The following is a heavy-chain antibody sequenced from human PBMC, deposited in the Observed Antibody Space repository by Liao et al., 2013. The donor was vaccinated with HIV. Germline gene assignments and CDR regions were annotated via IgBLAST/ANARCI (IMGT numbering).Heavy chain of an antibody. V-gene: IGHV4-30-4*01. D-gene: IGHD3-22*01. Sequence: QVQLQESGPGLVKPSQTLSLTCNVSGDSVSSDFYYWNWIRQAPGKGLEWIGFAYNAGSPSYNPSLQSRVAISVDISKNQFSLRLISVTAADTAVYFCARSHSYDVSGYYGTFDYWGQEGWSPSPQ. J-gene: IGHJ4*01. CDR2: AYNAGSP. CDR1: GDSVSSDFYY. CDR3: ARSHSYDVSGYYGTFDY.